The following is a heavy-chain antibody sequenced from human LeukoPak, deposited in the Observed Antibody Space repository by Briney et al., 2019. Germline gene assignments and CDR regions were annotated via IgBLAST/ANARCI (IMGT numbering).Heavy chain of an antibody. J-gene: IGHJ4*02. CDR3: AHRGGYCSGGSCYYFDY. D-gene: IGHD2-15*01. CDR1: GGSISSSSYY. Sequence: SETLSLTCTVSGGSISSSSYYWGWIRQPPGKGLEWIGSIYYSGSTYYNPSLKSRVTISVDTSKNQFSLKLSSVTAADTAVYYCAHRGGYCSGGSCYYFDYWGQGTLVTVSS. V-gene: IGHV4-39*01. CDR2: IYYSGST.